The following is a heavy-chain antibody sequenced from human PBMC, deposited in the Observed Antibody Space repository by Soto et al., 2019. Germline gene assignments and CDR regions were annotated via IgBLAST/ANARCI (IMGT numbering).Heavy chain of an antibody. CDR3: ARGYGGKETYS. CDR1: GGSINSGGYY. J-gene: IGHJ4*02. V-gene: IGHV4-31*03. CDR2: IYNSGSS. D-gene: IGHD5-18*01. Sequence: QVQLQESGPGLVEPSQTLSLTCTVSGGSINSGGYYWSWIRQHPGKGLEWIGYIYNSGSSYYNPSLKTRVSISIDTSKNQFSLKMRSVTAADTAVFYCARGYGGKETYSWGQGILVTVSS.